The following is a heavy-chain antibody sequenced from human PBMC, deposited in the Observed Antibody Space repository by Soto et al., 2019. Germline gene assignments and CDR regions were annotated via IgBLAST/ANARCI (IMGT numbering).Heavy chain of an antibody. CDR3: VKEPDRSSWGH. V-gene: IGHV3-30*18. CDR1: GFTFSSYG. CDR2: ISYDGGST. D-gene: IGHD6-13*01. J-gene: IGHJ4*02. Sequence: RLSCAASGFTFSSYGMHWVRQAPGKGLEWVAVISYDGGSTYYADSVKGRFTISRDNSKNTLYLQMSSLRAEDTAVYYCVKEPDRSSWGHWGQGTLVTVAS.